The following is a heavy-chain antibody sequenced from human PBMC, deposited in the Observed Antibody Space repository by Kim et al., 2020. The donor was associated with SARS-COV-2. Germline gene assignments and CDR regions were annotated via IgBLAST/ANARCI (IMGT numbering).Heavy chain of an antibody. Sequence: SETLSLTCTVSGGSVSGHYWTWIRQPPGKGLEWIGFSHSGGSSSYSSSLKSRVTISVDTSKNEFSLQLISVTAADTAVYYCASVGGFNSVFDSWGQGTLV. D-gene: IGHD6-25*01. J-gene: IGHJ4*02. CDR2: SHSGGSS. CDR1: GGSVSGHY. V-gene: IGHV4-59*02. CDR3: ASVGGFNSVFDS.